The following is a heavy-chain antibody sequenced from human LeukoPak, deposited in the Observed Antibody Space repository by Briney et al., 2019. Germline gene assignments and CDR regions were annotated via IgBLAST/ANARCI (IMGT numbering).Heavy chain of an antibody. CDR2: IYYSGST. J-gene: IGHJ5*02. CDR3: ARPTIVGATAWFDP. V-gene: IGHV4-39*01. D-gene: IGHD1-26*01. CDR1: GGSISSSSYY. Sequence: PSETLSLTCTVSGGSISSSSYYWGWIRQPPGKGLEWIGSIYYSGSTYYNPSLKSRVTISVDTSKNQFSLKLSSVTAADTAVYYCARPTIVGATAWFDPWGQGTPVTVSS.